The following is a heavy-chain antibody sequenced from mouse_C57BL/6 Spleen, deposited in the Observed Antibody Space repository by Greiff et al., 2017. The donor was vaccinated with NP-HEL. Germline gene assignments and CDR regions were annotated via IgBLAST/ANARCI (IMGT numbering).Heavy chain of an antibody. D-gene: IGHD3-2*02. CDR1: GFTFPDYY. CDR2: IRNKANGYTT. CDR3: ARTAQAKGYAMDY. Sequence: EVKLVESGGGLVQPGGSLSLSCAASGFTFPDYYMSWVRQPPGKALEWLGFIRNKANGYTTEYSASVKGRFTISRDNSQSILYLQMNALRAEDSATYDCARTAQAKGYAMDYWGQGTSVTVSS. J-gene: IGHJ4*01. V-gene: IGHV7-3*01.